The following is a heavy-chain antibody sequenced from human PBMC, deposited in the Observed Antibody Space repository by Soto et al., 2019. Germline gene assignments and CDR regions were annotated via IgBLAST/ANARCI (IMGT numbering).Heavy chain of an antibody. J-gene: IGHJ6*02. CDR3: ARSSSDVSYYYYYGMDV. V-gene: IGHV1-69*13. CDR2: IIPIFGTA. D-gene: IGHD3-10*01. CDR1: GGTFSSYA. Sequence: SVKVSCKASGGTFSSYAISWVRQAPGQGLEWMGGIIPIFGTANYAQKFQGRVTITADESTSTAYMELSSLRSEDTAVYYCARSSSDVSYYYYYGMDVWGQGTTVTVS.